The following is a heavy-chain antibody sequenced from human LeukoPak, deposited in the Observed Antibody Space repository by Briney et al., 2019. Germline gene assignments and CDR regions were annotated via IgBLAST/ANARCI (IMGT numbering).Heavy chain of an antibody. Sequence: SQTLSLTCAISGDSVSSNSAAWNWIRQSPSRGLEWLGRTYYRSKWYKDYAVSVKSRVTVNPDTSKNQFSLQLNSVTPEDTAVYYCARTYYDFWSGYSETIKYFDYWGQGTLVTVSS. J-gene: IGHJ4*02. CDR2: TYYRSKWYK. CDR3: ARTYYDFWSGYSETIKYFDY. CDR1: GDSVSSNSAA. V-gene: IGHV6-1*01. D-gene: IGHD3-3*01.